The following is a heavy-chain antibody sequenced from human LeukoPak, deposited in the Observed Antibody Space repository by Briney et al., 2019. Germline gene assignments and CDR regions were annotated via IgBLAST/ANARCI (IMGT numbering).Heavy chain of an antibody. Sequence: PGGSLRLSCAASGFTFSSYSMNWVRQAPGKGLEWVSYISTSSNYRYYADSVEGRFTISRDNANNSLYLQMDSLTAEDTAVYYCAREPRYGSGSYYLYYYGMDVWGQGTTVTVSS. V-gene: IGHV3-21*01. D-gene: IGHD3-10*01. CDR2: ISTSSNYR. J-gene: IGHJ6*02. CDR3: AREPRYGSGSYYLYYYGMDV. CDR1: GFTFSSYS.